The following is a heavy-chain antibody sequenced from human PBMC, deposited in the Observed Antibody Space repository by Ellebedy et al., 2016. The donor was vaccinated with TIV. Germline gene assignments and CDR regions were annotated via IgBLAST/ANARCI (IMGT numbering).Heavy chain of an antibody. CDR3: AKAARPTSSGWYAN. CDR1: GFTFSSYS. CDR2: ISSSSSYI. Sequence: GESLKISXAASGFTFSSYSMNWVRQAPGKGLEWVSSISSSSSYIYYADSVKGRFTISRDNAKNSLYLQMNSLRAEDTAVYYCAKAARPTSSGWYANWGQGTLVTVSS. J-gene: IGHJ4*02. V-gene: IGHV3-21*01. D-gene: IGHD6-19*01.